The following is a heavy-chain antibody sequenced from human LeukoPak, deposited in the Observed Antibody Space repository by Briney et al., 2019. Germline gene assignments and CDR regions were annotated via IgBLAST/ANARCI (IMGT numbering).Heavy chain of an antibody. CDR3: ARSPAWAYFDWSLYYFDY. Sequence: GGSLRLSCAASGFTVSSNYMTWVRQAPGKGLEWVSVIYSGGSTYYADSVKGRFTISRDNSKNTVYLQMNSLRAEDTAVYYCARSPAWAYFDWSLYYFDYWGQGTLVTVSS. CDR2: IYSGGST. J-gene: IGHJ4*02. CDR1: GFTVSSNY. V-gene: IGHV3-53*01. D-gene: IGHD3-9*01.